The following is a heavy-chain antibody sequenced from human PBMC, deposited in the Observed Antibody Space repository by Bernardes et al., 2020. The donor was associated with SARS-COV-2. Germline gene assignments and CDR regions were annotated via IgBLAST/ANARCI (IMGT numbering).Heavy chain of an antibody. CDR2: IYSSGTT. D-gene: IGHD2-21*02. CDR3: AGSSCGIDCYIGGLRSWDYGMDV. Sequence: SESLSLTCTVSGGSISSSNYYWGWLLQAPGKGLEWIGSIYSSGTTYYNPSLQGRVPDSVDTAKTQFSLRLSFVSAADTAVYYCAGSSCGIDCYIGGLRSWDYGMDVWGQGTTVTVSS. CDR1: GGSISSSNYY. V-gene: IGHV4-39*01. J-gene: IGHJ6*02.